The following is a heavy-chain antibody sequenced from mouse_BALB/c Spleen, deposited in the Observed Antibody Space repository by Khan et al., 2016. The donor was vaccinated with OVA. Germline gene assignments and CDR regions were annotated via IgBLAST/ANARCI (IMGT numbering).Heavy chain of an antibody. J-gene: IGHJ2*02. CDR1: GYSITSNYA. CDR3: ARGNYYGYYFDY. V-gene: IGHV3-2*02. Sequence: EVQLVESGPGLVKPSQSLSLTCTVTGYSITSNYAWNWIRQFPGNKLEWMCYISYSGSTTYNPSLKSRISITRATSKNQFFLQLKSVTTEDTATCYCARGNYYGYYFDYWGQGTSLTVSS. D-gene: IGHD1-1*01. CDR2: ISYSGST.